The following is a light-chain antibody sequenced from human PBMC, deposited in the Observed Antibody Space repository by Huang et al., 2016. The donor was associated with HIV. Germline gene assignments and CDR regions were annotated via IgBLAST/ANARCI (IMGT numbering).Light chain of an antibody. J-gene: IGKJ2*01. CDR1: QSVSSD. CDR3: QQRSDWPRT. V-gene: IGKV3-11*01. CDR2: DAS. Sequence: EIVLTQSPATLSLYPGERASLSCRASQSVSSDLDWYQQKAGQAPRLLIYDASNRATGIPARFSGRGSGTDFTLTISSLEPEDFAVFYCQQRSDWPRTFGQGTKLEIK.